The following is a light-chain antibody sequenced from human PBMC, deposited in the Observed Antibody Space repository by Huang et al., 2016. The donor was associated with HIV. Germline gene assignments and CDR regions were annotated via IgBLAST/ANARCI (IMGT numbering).Light chain of an antibody. CDR3: QQFGSSPPYS. CDR1: QTVNNNY. J-gene: IGKJ2*03. V-gene: IGKV3-20*01. Sequence: IELTQSPDNLSLSPGERATLSCRASQTVNNNYLAWYQQIPGQAPSLLIYCASTRATGIPDRFSGSGSGTDFTLTISRLEPKDFVVYYCQQFGSSPPYSFGQGTKLEIK. CDR2: CAS.